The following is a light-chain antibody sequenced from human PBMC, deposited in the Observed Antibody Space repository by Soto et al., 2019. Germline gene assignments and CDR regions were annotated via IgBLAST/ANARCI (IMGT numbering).Light chain of an antibody. Sequence: ERVMTQSPATLSVSPGERATLSCMANQSINSHLAWYQQKPGQAPGLLIYGASARANGIPARFSGSGSGTEFTLTISGLQPEDFAVYYCQQYNNWPYTFGPGTKLEIK. CDR2: GAS. V-gene: IGKV3-15*01. CDR1: QSINSH. J-gene: IGKJ2*01. CDR3: QQYNNWPYT.